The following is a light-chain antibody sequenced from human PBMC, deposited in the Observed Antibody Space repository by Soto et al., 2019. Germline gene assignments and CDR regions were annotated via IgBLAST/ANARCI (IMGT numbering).Light chain of an antibody. CDR3: QVCDSSTVV. CDR1: NIGSKN. V-gene: IGLV3-9*01. CDR2: RDT. J-gene: IGLJ2*01. Sequence: SYELTQPLSVSVALGQTARITCGGNNIGSKNVHWYQLNPGQAPVLVIYRDTNRPSGIPERFSGSNSGNTATLAISRAQAGDDADYSCQVCDSSTVVFGGGTKLTVL.